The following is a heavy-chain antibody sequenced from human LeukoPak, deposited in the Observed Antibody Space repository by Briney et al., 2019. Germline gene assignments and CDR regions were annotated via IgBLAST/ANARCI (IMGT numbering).Heavy chain of an antibody. V-gene: IGHV3-30*03. Sequence: GGSLRLSCAASGFTFSSYGMHWVRQAPGKGLEWVAVISYDGSNKYYADSVKGRFTISRDNSKNTLYLQMNSLRAEDTAVYYCARVDRIAAAGVFDYWGQGTLVTVSS. CDR3: ARVDRIAAAGVFDY. CDR1: GFTFSSYG. D-gene: IGHD6-13*01. CDR2: ISYDGSNK. J-gene: IGHJ4*02.